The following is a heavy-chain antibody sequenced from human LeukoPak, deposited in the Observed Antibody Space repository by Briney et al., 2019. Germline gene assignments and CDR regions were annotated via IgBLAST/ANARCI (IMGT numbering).Heavy chain of an antibody. V-gene: IGHV3-23*01. Sequence: PGGSLRLSCAASGFAFSSYAMSWVRQAPGKGLEWVSGISVSGVSTDYADSVKGRFTISRDKSKNTLHLQMNTLRAEDTAAYFCAKERSHGLFFDYWGQGSPVTVSS. CDR2: ISVSGVST. CDR3: AKERSHGLFFDY. J-gene: IGHJ4*02. CDR1: GFAFSSYA. D-gene: IGHD4-17*01.